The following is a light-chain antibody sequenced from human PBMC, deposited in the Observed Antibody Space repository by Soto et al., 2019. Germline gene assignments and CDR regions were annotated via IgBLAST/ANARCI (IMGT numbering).Light chain of an antibody. V-gene: IGKV1-5*01. J-gene: IGKJ1*01. CDR2: DAS. CDR1: QSISSW. Sequence: DIPMTQSPSTLSASVGDRVTITCRASQSISSWLAWYQQKPGKAPKLLIYDASSLESGVPSRFSGSGSGTEFTLTISSLQPDDFATYYCQQYNSYWGTFGQGTKVEI. CDR3: QQYNSYWGT.